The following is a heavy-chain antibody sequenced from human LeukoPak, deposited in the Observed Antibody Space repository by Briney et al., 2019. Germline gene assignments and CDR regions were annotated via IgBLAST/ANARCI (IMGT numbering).Heavy chain of an antibody. CDR3: ARGPPRQQQLVPTEYFQH. CDR2: IIPIVGIA. CDR1: GGTFSSYA. J-gene: IGHJ1*01. V-gene: IGHV1-69*04. Sequence: SVKLSCKASGGTFSSYAISWVRHAPGQGLGWVGRIIPIVGIANCAQKFQGRVRISADKSTSTAYIELSRLRSEDTAVYYCARGPPRQQQLVPTEYFQHWGQGTLVTVSS. D-gene: IGHD6-13*01.